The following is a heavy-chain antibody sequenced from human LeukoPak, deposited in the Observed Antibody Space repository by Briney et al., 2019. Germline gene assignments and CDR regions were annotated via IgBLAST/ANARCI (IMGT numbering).Heavy chain of an antibody. D-gene: IGHD4-11*01. CDR2: IIPIFGTA. Sequence: SVKVSCKASGGTFSSYAISWVRQAPGQGLEWMGGIIPIFGTANYAQKFQGRVTITADKSTSTAYMDLRSLRSEDTAVYYCARVKSETVTTPIQPFDYWGQGTLVTVSS. J-gene: IGHJ4*02. V-gene: IGHV1-69*06. CDR3: ARVKSETVTTPIQPFDY. CDR1: GGTFSSYA.